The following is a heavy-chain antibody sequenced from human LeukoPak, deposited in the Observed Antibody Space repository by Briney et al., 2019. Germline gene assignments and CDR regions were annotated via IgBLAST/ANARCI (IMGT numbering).Heavy chain of an antibody. J-gene: IGHJ4*02. D-gene: IGHD3-10*01. Sequence: GGSLRLSCAASGFTFSSYGMHWVRQAPGKGLEWVAFIRYDGSNKYYADSVKGRFTISRDNSKNTLYLQMNSLRAEDTAVYYCAKDLRYYGSGSDPFDYWGQGTLVTVSS. CDR3: AKDLRYYGSGSDPFDY. CDR2: IRYDGSNK. CDR1: GFTFSSYG. V-gene: IGHV3-30*02.